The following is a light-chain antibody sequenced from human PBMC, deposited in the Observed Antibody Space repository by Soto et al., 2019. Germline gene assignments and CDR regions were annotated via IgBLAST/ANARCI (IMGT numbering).Light chain of an antibody. Sequence: DIVMTQSPDSLAVSLGERATINCRSSQSVLYSSNNKNYLAWFQQKPGQPPNLLIYWASTRESGVPDRFSGSGSGTDFTLTISSLQAEDVAVYYCQQYYTTPETFGQGTKLEIK. J-gene: IGKJ2*01. CDR3: QQYYTTPET. CDR1: QSVLYSSNNKNY. CDR2: WAS. V-gene: IGKV4-1*01.